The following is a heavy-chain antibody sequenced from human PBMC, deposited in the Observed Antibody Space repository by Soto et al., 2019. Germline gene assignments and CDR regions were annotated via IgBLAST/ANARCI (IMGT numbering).Heavy chain of an antibody. CDR3: ARTTRSTSCYDY. CDR1: GGTFSSYA. D-gene: IGHD2-2*01. CDR2: IIPIFGTA. J-gene: IGHJ4*02. V-gene: IGHV1-69*13. Sequence: GASVKVSCKASGGTFSSYAISWVRQAPGQGLEWMGGIIPIFGTANYAQKFQGRVAITADESTSTAYMELSSLRSEDTAVYYCARTTRSTSCYDYWGQGTLVTVSS.